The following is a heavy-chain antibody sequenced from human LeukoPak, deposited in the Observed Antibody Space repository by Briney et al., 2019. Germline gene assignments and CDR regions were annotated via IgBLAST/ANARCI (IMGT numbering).Heavy chain of an antibody. CDR1: GYIFTTYD. Sequence: GASVKVSCKASGYIFTTYDIGWVRQAPGQGLEWMGRIIPIFGTANYAQKFQGRVTITTDESTSTAYMELSSLRSEDTAVYYCARDGLWGARGFDPWGQGTLVTVSS. CDR2: IIPIFGTA. V-gene: IGHV1-69*05. D-gene: IGHD7-27*01. CDR3: ARDGLWGARGFDP. J-gene: IGHJ5*02.